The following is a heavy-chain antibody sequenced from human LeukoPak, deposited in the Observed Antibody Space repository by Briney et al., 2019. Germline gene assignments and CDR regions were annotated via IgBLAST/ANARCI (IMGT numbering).Heavy chain of an antibody. Sequence: SETLSLTCTVSGGSISSSIYYWAWVRQPPGKGLEWIGTVFYNGATQYNPSLKSRVTISVDTSKNQFSLRLSSVTAADTAVYYCARTGEVTTVCDYWGQGTLVTVSS. CDR2: VFYNGAT. V-gene: IGHV4-39*07. J-gene: IGHJ4*02. CDR3: ARTGEVTTVCDY. CDR1: GGSISSSIYY. D-gene: IGHD4-17*01.